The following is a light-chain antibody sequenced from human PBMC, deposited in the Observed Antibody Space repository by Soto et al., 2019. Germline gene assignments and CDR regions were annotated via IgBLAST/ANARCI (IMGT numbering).Light chain of an antibody. CDR3: QQYGSSGT. CDR1: QSVSNNY. J-gene: IGKJ1*01. Sequence: ELGLTQSPGTLSLSPGEIATLSCRASQSVSNNYLAWYQQKPGQAPRLLIYGASNRATGIPDRFSGSGSGTDFTLTISRLEPEDFAVYYCQQYGSSGTFGQGTKVDI. V-gene: IGKV3-20*01. CDR2: GAS.